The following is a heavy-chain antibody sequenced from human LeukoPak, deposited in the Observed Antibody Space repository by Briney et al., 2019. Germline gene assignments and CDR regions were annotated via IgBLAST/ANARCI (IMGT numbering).Heavy chain of an antibody. CDR1: GFTFSIYW. Sequence: GGSLRLTCTASGFTFSIYWMHWVRQAPGKGLVWVSRINSDGSSTSYADSMKGRFIISRDNAKNTLYLQMNSLRAEDTAVYYCATSRTFDYWGQGTLVTVSS. V-gene: IGHV3-74*01. J-gene: IGHJ4*02. CDR3: ATSRTFDY. D-gene: IGHD1-14*01. CDR2: INSDGSST.